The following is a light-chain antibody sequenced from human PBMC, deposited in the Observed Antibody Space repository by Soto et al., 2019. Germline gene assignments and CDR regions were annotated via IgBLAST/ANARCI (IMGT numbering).Light chain of an antibody. CDR2: KAS. J-gene: IGKJ4*01. V-gene: IGKV1-5*03. Sequence: DIQMTQSPSTLSASIVDMVSSTCRASQSISSWLAWYQQKPGKAPKLLIYKASSLESGVPSRFSGSGSGTEFTLAISSLQADDFATYYCQQYKSYSLTFGGGTKVDI. CDR3: QQYKSYSLT. CDR1: QSISSW.